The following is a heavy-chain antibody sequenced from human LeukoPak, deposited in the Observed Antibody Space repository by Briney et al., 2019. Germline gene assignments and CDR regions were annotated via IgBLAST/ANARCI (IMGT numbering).Heavy chain of an antibody. V-gene: IGHV3-23*01. D-gene: IGHD2-15*01. CDR3: AKEEVVVVAATTY. CDR1: GYSFNNSA. CDR2: FSLSGGSGGGT. Sequence: GGSLRLSCVGSGYSFNNSAMNWVRQAPGKGLEWVSGFSLSGGSGGGTYYADSVQGRFTISRDNSRNTLYLQMDSLRAEDTAVYYCAKEEVVVVAATTYWGPGTLVTVSS. J-gene: IGHJ4*02.